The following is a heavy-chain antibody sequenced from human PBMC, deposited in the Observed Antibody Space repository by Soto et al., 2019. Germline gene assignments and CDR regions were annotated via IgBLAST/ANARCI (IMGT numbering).Heavy chain of an antibody. V-gene: IGHV1-18*04. D-gene: IGHD2-15*01. CDR1: GYTFTSYG. CDR3: ARWGSGSDAMDV. Sequence: ASVKVSCKASGYTFTSYGISWVRQAPGQGLEWMGWISVYNGNTNDAQKVQGRVTMTTDTSTSTAYMELRSLRSDDTALYYCARWGSGSDAMDVWGQGTTVTVSS. J-gene: IGHJ6*02. CDR2: ISVYNGNT.